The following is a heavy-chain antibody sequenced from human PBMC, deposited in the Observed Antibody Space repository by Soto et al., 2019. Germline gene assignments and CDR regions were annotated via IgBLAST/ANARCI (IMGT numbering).Heavy chain of an antibody. Sequence: PGGSLRLSCAASGFTFSSYAMHWGRQAPGKGLEWVAVISYDGSNKYYADSVKGRFTISRDNSKNTLYLQMNSLRAEDTAVDYCERDRSSTWDYWGQGTLVTVSS. CDR2: ISYDGSNK. CDR1: GFTFSSYA. V-gene: IGHV3-30-3*01. J-gene: IGHJ4*02. D-gene: IGHD6-13*01. CDR3: ERDRSSTWDY.